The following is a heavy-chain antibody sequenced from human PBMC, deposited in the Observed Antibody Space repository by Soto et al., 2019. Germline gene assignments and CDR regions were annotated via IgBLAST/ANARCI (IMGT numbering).Heavy chain of an antibody. CDR2: IYYSGST. CDR3: ARDGYSRYAFDI. CDR1: GGSISSYY. D-gene: IGHD4-4*01. V-gene: IGHV4-59*12. Sequence: SETLSLTCTVSGGSISSYYWSWIRQPPGKGLDWIGYIYYSGSTNYNPSLKSRVTISVDTSKNQFSLKLSSVTAADTAVYYCARDGYSRYAFDIWGQGTMVTVSS. J-gene: IGHJ3*02.